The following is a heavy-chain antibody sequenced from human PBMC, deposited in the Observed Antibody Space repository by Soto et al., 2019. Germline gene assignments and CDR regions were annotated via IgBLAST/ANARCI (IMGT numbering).Heavy chain of an antibody. CDR1: GGTFSNST. CDR2: LIPILGLA. Sequence: QVQLVQSGAEVRKPGSSVKVSCQASGGTFSNSTVTWVRQAPGQGLERMGRLIPILGLANYAQKFRGRLTITADKSTTTAYMELRSLRSEDTAIYYFARFKLGDDYWGQGTLVTVSS. D-gene: IGHD5-12*01. J-gene: IGHJ4*02. V-gene: IGHV1-69*02. CDR3: ARFKLGDDY.